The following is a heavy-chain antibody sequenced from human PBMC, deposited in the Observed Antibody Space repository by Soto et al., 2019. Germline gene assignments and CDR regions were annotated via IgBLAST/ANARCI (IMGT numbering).Heavy chain of an antibody. Sequence: PSETLSLTCTVSGGSVSSGSYYWTWIRQPPGKGLEWLGYIYYSGTTNYNPSLKSRVTISVDTSKNQFSLKLSSVTAADTAVYYCARGFPWMGSYGMDVWGQGTTVTVSS. CDR1: GGSVSSGSYY. J-gene: IGHJ6*02. D-gene: IGHD2-2*03. CDR3: ARGFPWMGSYGMDV. V-gene: IGHV4-61*01. CDR2: IYYSGTT.